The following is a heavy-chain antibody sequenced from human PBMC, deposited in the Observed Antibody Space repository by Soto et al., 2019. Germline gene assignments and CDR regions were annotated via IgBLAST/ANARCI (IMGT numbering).Heavy chain of an antibody. CDR3: ADPVPAPTRYDYYDMDV. J-gene: IGHJ6*02. Sequence: EVQLLESGGGLVQPGGSLRLSCVASGFTFSYYTMSWVRQAPGKGLEWVSGISNSGDTIYYADSVKGRFTISRDNFKNPLYLQMNSLRADETAVYYWADPVPAPTRYDYYDMDVWGQGTTVTVSS. D-gene: IGHD2-2*01. CDR2: ISNSGDTI. CDR1: GFTFSYYT. V-gene: IGHV3-23*01.